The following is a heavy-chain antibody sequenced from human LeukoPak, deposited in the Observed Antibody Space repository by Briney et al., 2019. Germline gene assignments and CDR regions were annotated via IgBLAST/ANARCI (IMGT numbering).Heavy chain of an antibody. Sequence: SETLSLTCTVSGGSISSYYWSWIRQPPGKGLEWIGYIYYSGSTNYNPSLKSRVTISVDTSKNQFSLKLSSVTAADTAVYYCARGAKLGIGRYYYMDVWGKGTTVTVSS. CDR2: IYYSGST. CDR1: GGSISSYY. V-gene: IGHV4-59*01. CDR3: ARGAKLGIGRYYYMDV. J-gene: IGHJ6*03. D-gene: IGHD7-27*01.